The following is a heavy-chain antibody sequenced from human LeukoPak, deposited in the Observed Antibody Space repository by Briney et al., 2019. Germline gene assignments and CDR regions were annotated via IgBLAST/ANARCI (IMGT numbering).Heavy chain of an antibody. V-gene: IGHV3-15*01. D-gene: IGHD3-3*01. J-gene: IGHJ6*03. CDR2: IKSKTDGGTT. CDR3: TTDRPWSGYYTGYYYYMDV. Sequence: GGSLRLSCAASGFTFSNAWMSWVRQAPGKGLEWVGRIKSKTDGGTTDYAAPVKGRFTISRDDSKNTLYLQMNSLKTEDTAVYYCTTDRPWSGYYTGYYYYMDVWGKGTTVTVSS. CDR1: GFTFSNAW.